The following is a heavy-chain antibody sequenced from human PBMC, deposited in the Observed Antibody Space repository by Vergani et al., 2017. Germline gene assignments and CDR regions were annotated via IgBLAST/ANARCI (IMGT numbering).Heavy chain of an antibody. CDR1: GDSISSGYY. CDR3: ARHTPYGSRSYFYCYFCMDV. Sequence: QVQLQESGPGLVKPSETLSLTCAVSGDSISSGYYWGWIRQPPGKGLEWIGSIYHSGRTYYNPSLKSRVTISVDTSKNHFSLKLSSVTAADTAVYYCARHTPYGSRSYFYCYFCMDVWGQGTTVTVSS. CDR2: IYHSGRT. D-gene: IGHD3-10*01. V-gene: IGHV4-38-2*01. J-gene: IGHJ6*02.